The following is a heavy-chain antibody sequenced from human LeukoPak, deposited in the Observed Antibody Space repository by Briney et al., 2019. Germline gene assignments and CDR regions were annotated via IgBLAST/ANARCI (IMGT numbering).Heavy chain of an antibody. CDR3: ARHRGYVGAFDV. Sequence: PSETLSLTCTVSGGSISGYYWSWIRQPSGKGLEWIGFIYYSGSTSYNPSLKSRVTISVDTSKNQFSLNLSSVTASETAVYYCARHRGYVGAFDVWGRGTMVTVSS. D-gene: IGHD3-22*01. CDR1: GGSISGYY. V-gene: IGHV4-59*08. J-gene: IGHJ3*01. CDR2: IYYSGST.